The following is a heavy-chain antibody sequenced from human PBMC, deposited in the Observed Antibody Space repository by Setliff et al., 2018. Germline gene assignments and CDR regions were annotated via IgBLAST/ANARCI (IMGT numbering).Heavy chain of an antibody. CDR3: VRDLHWGFDY. D-gene: IGHD7-27*01. J-gene: IGHJ4*02. CDR1: GFTFSSYA. CDR2: ISSSSSYI. Sequence: PGGSLRLSCAASGFTFSSYAMSWVRQAPGKGLEWVSSISSSSSYIYYADSVKGRFTISRDNAKNSLFLQMNSLRAEDTAVYYCVRDLHWGFDYWGLGTLVTVSS. V-gene: IGHV3-21*01.